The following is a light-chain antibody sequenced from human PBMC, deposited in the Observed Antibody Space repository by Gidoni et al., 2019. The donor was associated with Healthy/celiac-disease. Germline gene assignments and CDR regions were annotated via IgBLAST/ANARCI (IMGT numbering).Light chain of an antibody. CDR3: QQSYSTHYT. CDR1: QSISSY. CDR2: AAS. Sequence: DIQMTQSPSSLSASVGDRVTITCLASQSISSYLNEYQQKPGKAPKLMIYAASSLQSGVPSRFSGSGSGTDFTLTIRSLQPENSATYYCQQSYSTHYTFGQGTKLEIK. J-gene: IGKJ2*01. V-gene: IGKV1-39*01.